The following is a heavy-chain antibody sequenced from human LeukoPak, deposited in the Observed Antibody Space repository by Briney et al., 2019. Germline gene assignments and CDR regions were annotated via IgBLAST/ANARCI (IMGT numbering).Heavy chain of an antibody. CDR3: AKGYGGSGWYVVSDY. V-gene: IGHV3-23*01. D-gene: IGHD6-19*01. Sequence: GGSLRLSCAASGFTFSSYAMSWVRQAPGKGLEWVSIISGSGGTTYYADSVKGRFTISRDNSKNTLYLQMNSLRAEDTAVYYSAKGYGGSGWYVVSDYWGQGTLVTVSS. J-gene: IGHJ4*02. CDR1: GFTFSSYA. CDR2: ISGSGGTT.